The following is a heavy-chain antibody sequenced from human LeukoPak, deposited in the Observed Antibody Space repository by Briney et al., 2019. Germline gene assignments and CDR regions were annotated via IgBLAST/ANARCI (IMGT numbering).Heavy chain of an antibody. Sequence: PGRSLRLSCAASGFTFSNYAMHWVRQAPGKGLEWVAVISYDGNNKYYAGSVQGRFTISRDNSKNTLYLQMNSLRAEDTAVYYCARDPYPTYCGGDCSEDYYYGMDVWGQGTTVTVSS. CDR3: ARDPYPTYCGGDCSEDYYYGMDV. CDR1: GFTFSNYA. V-gene: IGHV3-30*14. CDR2: ISYDGNNK. D-gene: IGHD2-21*02. J-gene: IGHJ6*02.